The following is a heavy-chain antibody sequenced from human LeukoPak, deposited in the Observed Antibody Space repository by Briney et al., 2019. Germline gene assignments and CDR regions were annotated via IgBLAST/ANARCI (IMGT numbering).Heavy chain of an antibody. D-gene: IGHD2-2*01. J-gene: IGHJ5*02. CDR2: IYYSGST. CDR3: ARGRIVVVPAAMKFLGWFDP. Sequence: SETLSLTCTVSGGSISSYYWSWIRQPPGKGLEWIGYIYYSGSTNYNPSLKSRVTISVDTSKNQFSLKLSSVTAADTAVYYCARGRIVVVPAAMKFLGWFDPWGQGTLVTVSS. V-gene: IGHV4-59*08. CDR1: GGSISSYY.